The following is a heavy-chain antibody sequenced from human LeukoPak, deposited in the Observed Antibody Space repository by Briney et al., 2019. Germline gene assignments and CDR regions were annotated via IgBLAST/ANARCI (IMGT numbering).Heavy chain of an antibody. V-gene: IGHV3-66*04. CDR1: GFNVSSNH. J-gene: IGHJ6*02. CDR3: ARRRRVTNYYYGMDV. CDR2: IYSGGRT. Sequence: PGGSLRLSCAASGFNVSSNHMSWVRQAPGKGLEWVSVIYSGGRTYYADSVKGRFTISRDNSKNTLYLQMNSLRAEDTAVYYCARRRRVTNYYYGMDVWGQGTTVTVSS. D-gene: IGHD4-17*01.